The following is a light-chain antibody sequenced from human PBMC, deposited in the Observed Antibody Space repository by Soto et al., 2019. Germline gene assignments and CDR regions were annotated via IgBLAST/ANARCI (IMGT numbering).Light chain of an antibody. CDR2: IAS. V-gene: IGKV3-20*01. J-gene: IGKJ1*01. CDR1: QSVSGSN. CDR3: QQHGSGPWT. Sequence: EIVLTQSPDTLSLSPGERATLSCRASQSVSGSNLAWYQHKPGQGPRLLIYIASRRTTGIPDRFSGSGSGRDVTLLVSRLEPEDFGVYYCQQHGSGPWTFDQGTKVESK.